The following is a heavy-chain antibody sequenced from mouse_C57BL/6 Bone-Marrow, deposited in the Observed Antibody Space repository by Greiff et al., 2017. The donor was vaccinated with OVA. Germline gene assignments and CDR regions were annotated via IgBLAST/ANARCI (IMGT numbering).Heavy chain of an antibody. CDR1: GFTFSSYG. CDR3: SRHGGQLRLPDY. Sequence: EVQLVESGGDLVKPGGSLKLSCEASGFTFSSYGMPWVRQTPDKRLEWVATISSGGSYTYYTDSVKGRYTISRDNAKNTLYLQMSSLNSEDTAMYDFSRHGGQLRLPDYWGQGTTLTVSS. CDR2: ISSGGSYT. J-gene: IGHJ2*01. D-gene: IGHD3-2*02. V-gene: IGHV5-6*01.